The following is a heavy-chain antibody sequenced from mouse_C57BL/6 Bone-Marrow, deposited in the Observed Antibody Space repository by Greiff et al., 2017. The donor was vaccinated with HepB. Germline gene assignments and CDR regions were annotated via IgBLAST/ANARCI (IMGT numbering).Heavy chain of an antibody. J-gene: IGHJ3*01. CDR3: AKTWLLEFAY. Sequence: EVQLQQSGPELVKPGASVKISCKASGYTFTDYYMNWVKQSHGKSLEWIGDINPNNGGTSYNQKFKGKATLTVDKSSSTAYMELRSLTSEDSAVYYCAKTWLLEFAYWGQGTLVTVSA. V-gene: IGHV1-26*01. CDR2: INPNNGGT. D-gene: IGHD2-3*01. CDR1: GYTFTDYY.